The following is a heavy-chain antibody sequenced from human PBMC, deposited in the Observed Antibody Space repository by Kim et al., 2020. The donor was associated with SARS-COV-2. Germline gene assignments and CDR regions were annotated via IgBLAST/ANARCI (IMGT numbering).Heavy chain of an antibody. CDR3: AKERTIDY. Sequence: GGSTYSEDSVKGRFTLSRDNSKSTLYLQMNSLRAEDTAIYYCAKERTIDYWGQGTLVTVSS. CDR2: GGST. D-gene: IGHD2-2*01. J-gene: IGHJ4*02. V-gene: IGHV3-23*01.